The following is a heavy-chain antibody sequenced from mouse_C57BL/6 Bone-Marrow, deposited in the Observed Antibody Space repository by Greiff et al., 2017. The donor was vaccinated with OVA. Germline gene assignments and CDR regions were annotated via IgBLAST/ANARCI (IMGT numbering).Heavy chain of an antibody. D-gene: IGHD1-1*01. CDR3: ARPPPTVVATDAMDY. J-gene: IGHJ4*01. Sequence: EVQLVESGGDLVKPGGSLKLSCAASGFTFSDYYMYWVRQTPEKRLEWVAYISNGGGSTYYPDTVKGRFTISRDNAKNTLYLQMSRLKSEDTAMYYCARPPPTVVATDAMDYWGQGTSVTVSS. CDR1: GFTFSDYY. V-gene: IGHV5-12*01. CDR2: ISNGGGST.